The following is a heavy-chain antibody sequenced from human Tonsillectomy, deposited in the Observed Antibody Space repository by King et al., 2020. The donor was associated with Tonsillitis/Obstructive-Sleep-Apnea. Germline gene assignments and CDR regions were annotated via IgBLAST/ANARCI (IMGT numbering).Heavy chain of an antibody. CDR2: INYSGSP. CDR1: GGFISSSSYY. J-gene: IGHJ4*02. D-gene: IGHD3-10*01. CDR3: TLITMVQRARLFDY. V-gene: IGHV4-39*01. Sequence: QLQESGPGLVKPSETLSLTCTVAGGFISSSSYYWGWIRQPPGKGLEWIGSINYSGSPYYNPSLKSRVTISVDTSKNPFSLKLSSVTAADTAVYYCTLITMVQRARLFDYWGQGPLVTVPS.